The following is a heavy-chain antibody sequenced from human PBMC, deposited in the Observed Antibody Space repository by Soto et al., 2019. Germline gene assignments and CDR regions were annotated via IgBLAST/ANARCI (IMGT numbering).Heavy chain of an antibody. V-gene: IGHV1-18*01. Sequence: GASVKVSCKASGYTFTSYGISWVRQAPGQGLEWMGWSSAYNGNTNYAQKFQGRVTMTTHTSTRKAYMELRSLRSVDTAVYYCATEGPNHRLSWGQGTLVTVSS. CDR2: SSAYNGNT. D-gene: IGHD3-16*02. CDR1: GYTFTSYG. J-gene: IGHJ5*02. CDR3: ATEGPNHRLS.